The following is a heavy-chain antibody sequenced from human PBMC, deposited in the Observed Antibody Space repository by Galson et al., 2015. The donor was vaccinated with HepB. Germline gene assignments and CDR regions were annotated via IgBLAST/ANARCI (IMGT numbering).Heavy chain of an antibody. CDR3: ARDLRPTNFGVFTLDY. J-gene: IGHJ4*02. D-gene: IGHD3-3*01. V-gene: IGHV1-2*06. Sequence: SVKVSCKGSGFTFIGYHIHWVRQAPGQRLEWLGRINPNGGAPTYAQKFQGRVTLTRTTSSKTAYMELTSLKPDDSAVYYCARDLRPTNFGVFTLDYWGQGSLVTVSS. CDR1: GFTFIGYH. CDR2: INPNGGAP.